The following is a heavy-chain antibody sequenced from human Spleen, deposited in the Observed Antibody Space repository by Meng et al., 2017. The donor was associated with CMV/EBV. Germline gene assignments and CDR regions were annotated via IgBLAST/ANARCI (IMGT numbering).Heavy chain of an antibody. Sequence: GGSLRLSCAASGFTFNSYEMNWVRQAPGKGLEWVSCISSSGSTIFYADSVRGRFTISRDNAKNSLYLQMNSLRAGDTAVYYCAREPYDSSGYYVPGSDFWGQGTLVTVSS. CDR3: AREPYDSSGYYVPGSDF. CDR2: ISSSGSTI. D-gene: IGHD3-22*01. J-gene: IGHJ4*02. V-gene: IGHV3-48*03. CDR1: GFTFNSYE.